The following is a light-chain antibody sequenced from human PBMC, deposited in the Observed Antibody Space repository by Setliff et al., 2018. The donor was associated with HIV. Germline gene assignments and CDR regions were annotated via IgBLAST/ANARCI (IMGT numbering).Light chain of an antibody. Sequence: SYELTQPPSVSVAPGKTARITCGGNNIGSKSVHWYQQKPGQAPVLVVYYDTDRPSGIPERFSGSNSGNTATLTISRAEAGDEADYYCQVWDTNSDHPVFGGGTKVTVL. J-gene: IGLJ3*02. V-gene: IGLV3-21*04. CDR2: YDT. CDR1: NIGSKS. CDR3: QVWDTNSDHPV.